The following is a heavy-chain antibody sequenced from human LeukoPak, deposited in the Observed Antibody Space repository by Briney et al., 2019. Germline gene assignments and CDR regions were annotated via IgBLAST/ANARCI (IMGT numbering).Heavy chain of an antibody. J-gene: IGHJ3*02. CDR2: INPSGGST. CDR3: ARQRRHDAFDI. V-gene: IGHV1-46*01. D-gene: IGHD5-24*01. CDR1: GHTFTSYY. Sequence: ASVKVSCKASGHTFTSYYMHWVRQAPGQGLEWMGIINPSGGSTSYAQKFQGRVTMTRDTSTSTVYMELSSLRSEDTAVYYCARQRRHDAFDIWGQGTMVTVSS.